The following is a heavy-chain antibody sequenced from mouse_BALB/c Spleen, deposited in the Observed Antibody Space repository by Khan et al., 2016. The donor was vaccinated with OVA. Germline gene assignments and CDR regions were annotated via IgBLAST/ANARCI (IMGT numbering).Heavy chain of an antibody. J-gene: IGHJ2*01. V-gene: IGHV14-1*02. D-gene: IGHD6-2*01. CDR1: GFTIKDYY. Sequence: VQLQQSGTELVRPGALVRLSCTASGFTIKDYYIHWVKQRPDQGLEWIGWVDPENGNTIYDPKFQGKASITADTSSNTAYLQLSSLTSEDSAVYYCPRSILLCFDYWGQGTTLTVSS. CDR3: PRSILLCFDY. CDR2: VDPENGNT.